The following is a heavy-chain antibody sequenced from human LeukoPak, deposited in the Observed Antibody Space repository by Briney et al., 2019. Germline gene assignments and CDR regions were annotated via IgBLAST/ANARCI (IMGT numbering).Heavy chain of an antibody. Sequence: PGGSLRLSCAASGFTFSSYGMHWVRQAPGKGLEWVAVISYDGSNKYYADSVKGRFTISRDNSKNTLYLQMNSLRAEDTAVYYCAKDRWDGAFDIWGQGTMVTVSS. CDR3: AKDRWDGAFDI. J-gene: IGHJ3*02. V-gene: IGHV3-30*18. CDR2: ISYDGSNK. D-gene: IGHD1-26*01. CDR1: GFTFSSYG.